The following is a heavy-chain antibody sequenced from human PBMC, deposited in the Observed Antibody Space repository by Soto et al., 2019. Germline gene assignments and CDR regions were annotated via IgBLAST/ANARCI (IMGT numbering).Heavy chain of an antibody. V-gene: IGHV3-74*03. CDR1: GFTFSSYW. CDR2: INTDGSSI. D-gene: IGHD6-19*01. J-gene: IGHJ4*02. CDR3: ARSQWPHTYAY. Sequence: EVQLVESGGGLVQPGGSLRLSCAASGFTFSSYWMHWVRQVPGKGLAWVSRINTDGSSIAYADSVRGRFTISRDNAKNTLYLQMNSLGAEDTAVYYCARSQWPHTYAYWGQGTLVTVSS.